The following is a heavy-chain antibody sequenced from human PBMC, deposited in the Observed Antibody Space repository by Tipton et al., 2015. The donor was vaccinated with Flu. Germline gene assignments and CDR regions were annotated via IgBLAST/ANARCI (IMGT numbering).Heavy chain of an antibody. CDR1: GFTFGNYA. D-gene: IGHD1-7*01. Sequence: VQLVQSGGGLVQPGRSLRLSCAASGFTFGNYAVHWVRQAPGKGLEWVSGISWNSNTIWYADSVKGRFTISRDNAKNSLYLQMNSLSAEDTAFYYCAYNGRTTSYYFDYWGLGTLVTVSS. V-gene: IGHV3-9*01. CDR3: AYNGRTTSYYFDY. CDR2: ISWNSNTI. J-gene: IGHJ4*02.